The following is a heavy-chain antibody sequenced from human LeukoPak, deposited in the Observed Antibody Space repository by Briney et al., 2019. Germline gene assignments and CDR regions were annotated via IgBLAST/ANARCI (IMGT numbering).Heavy chain of an antibody. J-gene: IGHJ4*02. CDR1: GYSISSGY. V-gene: IGHV3-30*03. CDR3: ARELQALDY. D-gene: IGHD4-11*01. Sequence: LSLTCTVSGYSISSGYYWGWVRQAPGKGLEWVAVISYDGSNKYYADSVKGRFTISRDNSKNTLYLQMNSLRAEDPAVYYCARELQALDYWGQGTLVTVSS. CDR2: ISYDGSNK.